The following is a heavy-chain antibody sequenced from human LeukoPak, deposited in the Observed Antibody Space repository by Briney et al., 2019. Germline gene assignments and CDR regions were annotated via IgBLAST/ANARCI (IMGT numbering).Heavy chain of an antibody. Sequence: GGSLRLSCAGSGFTFSSSAMNWVRQVPGKGLEWVSSIDYDSSHIYYAASVRGRFSISRDNARDSVYLQMDSLRADDTAVYYCARDPERYLRMGHYDYWGQGPLVIVS. V-gene: IGHV3-21*01. CDR2: IDYDSSHI. CDR3: ARDPERYLRMGHYDY. J-gene: IGHJ4*02. CDR1: GFTFSSSA. D-gene: IGHD3-16*01.